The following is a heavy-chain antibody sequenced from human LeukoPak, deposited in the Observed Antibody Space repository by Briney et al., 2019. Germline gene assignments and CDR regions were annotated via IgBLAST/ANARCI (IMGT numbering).Heavy chain of an antibody. V-gene: IGHV5-51*01. Sequence: GESLRISCKGSGYSFTTYWIGWVRQMPGKGLEWMGIIYPPDSDIKYSPSFQGQVTISVDKSITTAYLQWSSLKASDTAMYYCVRPSARLGWFDPWGQGTLVTVSS. J-gene: IGHJ5*02. D-gene: IGHD2-2*01. CDR3: VRPSARLGWFDP. CDR1: GYSFTTYW. CDR2: IYPPDSDI.